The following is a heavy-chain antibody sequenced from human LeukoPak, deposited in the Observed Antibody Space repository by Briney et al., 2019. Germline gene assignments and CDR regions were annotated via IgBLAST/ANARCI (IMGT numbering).Heavy chain of an antibody. V-gene: IGHV1-18*01. J-gene: IGHJ4*02. Sequence: ASVKVSCKASGGTFSSYAISWVRQAPGQGLEWMGWISTDNGNTNYAQKLQDRVTMTTDTSTNTAYMELRSLRSDDTAVYYCARDLRSPRGCPGNYWGQGTLVTVSS. CDR3: ARDLRSPRGCPGNY. CDR2: ISTDNGNT. D-gene: IGHD6-19*01. CDR1: GGTFSSYA.